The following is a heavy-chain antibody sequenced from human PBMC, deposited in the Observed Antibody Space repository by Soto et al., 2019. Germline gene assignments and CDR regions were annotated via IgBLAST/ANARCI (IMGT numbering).Heavy chain of an antibody. V-gene: IGHV4-4*02. D-gene: IGHD3-3*01. CDR2: IYHIGST. J-gene: IGHJ4*02. CDR1: GCSVISTNW. Sequence: SATLSLTCAVSGCSVISTNWRSLVRQSPGKGLEWIGDIYHIGSTNYNPSLRGRVTISVDKSNNQFSLTLKYVTAADTAVYYCARDFQDGVVIWGQGTLVTVS. CDR3: ARDFQDGVVI.